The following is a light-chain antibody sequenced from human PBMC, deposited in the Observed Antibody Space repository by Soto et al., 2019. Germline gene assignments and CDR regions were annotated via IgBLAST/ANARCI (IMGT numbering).Light chain of an antibody. Sequence: EIVLTQSPDTLSLSPGERATLSCRASQSVSSSYLAWYQQKPGQAPRLLIYGASSRATGIPDRFSGSGSGTDFTLTISRLEPEDFAVYYCQQYDSSLPWTFGQGTKVEIK. CDR3: QQYDSSLPWT. J-gene: IGKJ1*01. CDR2: GAS. V-gene: IGKV3-20*01. CDR1: QSVSSSY.